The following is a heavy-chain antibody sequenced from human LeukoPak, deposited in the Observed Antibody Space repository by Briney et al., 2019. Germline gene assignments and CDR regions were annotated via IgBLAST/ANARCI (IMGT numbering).Heavy chain of an antibody. V-gene: IGHV4-34*01. J-gene: IGHJ6*02. CDR1: GGSFSGYY. Sequence: KASETLSLTCAVYGGSFSGYYWSWIRQPPGKGLEWIGEINHSGSTNYNPSLKSRVTISVDTSKNQFSLKLSSVTAADTAVYYCAGPSSPRYYYYGMDVWGQGTTVTVSS. CDR3: AGPSSPRYYYYGMDV. CDR2: INHSGST.